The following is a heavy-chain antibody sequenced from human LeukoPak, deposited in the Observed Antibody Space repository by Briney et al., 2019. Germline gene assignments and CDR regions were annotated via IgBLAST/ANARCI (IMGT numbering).Heavy chain of an antibody. CDR3: AKEGGRYNWNSYFDY. J-gene: IGHJ4*02. V-gene: IGHV3-30*18. D-gene: IGHD1-7*01. CDR2: ISYDGSNK. CDR1: GFTFSSYG. Sequence: AGGSLRLSCAASGFTFSSYGMHWVRQAPGKGLEWVAVISYDGSNKYYADSVKGRFTISRDNSKNTLYLQMNSLRAEDTAVYYCAKEGGRYNWNSYFDYWGQGTLVTVSS.